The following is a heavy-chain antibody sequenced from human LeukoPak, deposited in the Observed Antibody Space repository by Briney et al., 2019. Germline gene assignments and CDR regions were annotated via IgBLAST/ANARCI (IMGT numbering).Heavy chain of an antibody. CDR3: ASLHGYGSGRP. D-gene: IGHD3-10*01. J-gene: IGHJ5*02. Sequence: ASVKVSCKASGYTFAANYIHWLRQAPGQGLEWLGWINPHSGDTNYAQNFKGRVTMTRDASIRTAYMEVSRLGSGDTAVYYCASLHGYGSGRPWGQGTLVTVSS. V-gene: IGHV1-2*02. CDR2: INPHSGDT. CDR1: GYTFAANY.